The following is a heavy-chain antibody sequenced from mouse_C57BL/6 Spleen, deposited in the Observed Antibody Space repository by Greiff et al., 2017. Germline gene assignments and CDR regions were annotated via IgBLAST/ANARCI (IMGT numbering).Heavy chain of an antibody. CDR1: GYTFTSYW. CDR2: IDPSDSYT. CDR3: ARSGTWFDY. J-gene: IGHJ2*01. V-gene: IGHV1-69*01. Sequence: VQLQQPGAELVMPGASVKLSCKASGYTFTSYWMHWVKQRPGQGLEWIGEIDPSDSYTNYNQKFKGKSTLTVDKSSSTAYMQLSSLTSEDSAVYYCARSGTWFDYWGQGTTLTVSS. D-gene: IGHD4-1*01.